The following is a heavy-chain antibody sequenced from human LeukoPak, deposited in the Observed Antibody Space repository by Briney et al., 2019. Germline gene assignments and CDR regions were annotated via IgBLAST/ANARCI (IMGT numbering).Heavy chain of an antibody. J-gene: IGHJ4*02. CDR3: ARDLL. Sequence: PSETLSLTCAVYGGSFSCYYWSWIRQPPGKGLEWIGEIDHSGSTNYNPSLKRRVTISVDTSKNQFSLKLSSVTAADTAVYYCARDLLWGQGTLVTVSS. V-gene: IGHV4-34*01. CDR1: GGSFSCYY. CDR2: IDHSGST.